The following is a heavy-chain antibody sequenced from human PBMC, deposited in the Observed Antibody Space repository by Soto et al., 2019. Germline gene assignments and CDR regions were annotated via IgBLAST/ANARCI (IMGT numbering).Heavy chain of an antibody. D-gene: IGHD2-2*01. J-gene: IGHJ6*02. CDR3: AKGEFSSTRCYLIMGYGMDV. Sequence: PGGSPRLSCTASGFTFSSYPMSWVRQAPGKGLEWVAFSGSGGDTYYADSVKGRFPISRDNSRHTPYLQKNSLRAEKAAVYYCAKGEFSSTRCYLIMGYGMDVQGQRTTVAVSS. CDR1: GFTFSSYP. CDR2: FSGSGGDT. V-gene: IGHV3-23*01.